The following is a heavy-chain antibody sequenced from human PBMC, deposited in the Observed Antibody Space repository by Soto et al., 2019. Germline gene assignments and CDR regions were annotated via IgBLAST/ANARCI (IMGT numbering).Heavy chain of an antibody. CDR3: ARAISSIAARPTFAYYYYGMDV. CDR1: GFTFSSYG. V-gene: IGHV3-33*01. D-gene: IGHD6-6*01. Sequence: GGSLRLSCAASGFTFSSYGMHWVRQAPGKGLEWVAVIWYDGSNKYYADSVKGRFTISRDNSKNTLYLQMNSLRAEDTAVYYCARAISSIAARPTFAYYYYGMDVWGQGTTVTVSS. CDR2: IWYDGSNK. J-gene: IGHJ6*02.